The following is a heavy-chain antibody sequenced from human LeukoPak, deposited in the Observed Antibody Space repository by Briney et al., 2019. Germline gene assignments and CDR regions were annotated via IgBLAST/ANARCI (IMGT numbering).Heavy chain of an antibody. CDR3: ARAARPSSGFDF. D-gene: IGHD6-19*01. V-gene: IGHV3-33*01. CDR2: IWYDGSNK. Sequence: GRSLRLSCAASGFTFSSYGMHWVRQAPGKGLEWVAVIWYDGSNKYYADSVKGRFTISRDNSKNTLYLQMNSLRAEDTAVYYCARAARPSSGFDFWGQGTLVTVAS. J-gene: IGHJ4*02. CDR1: GFTFSSYG.